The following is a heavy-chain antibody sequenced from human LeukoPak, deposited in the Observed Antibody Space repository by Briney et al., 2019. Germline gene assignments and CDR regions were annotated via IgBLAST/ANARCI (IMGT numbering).Heavy chain of an antibody. CDR3: ARGQSRYFDWYLGFFDY. J-gene: IGHJ4*02. D-gene: IGHD3-9*01. CDR2: ISSTSSYI. V-gene: IGHV3-21*01. CDR1: GFTFSSY. Sequence: GGSLRLSCAASGFTFSSYMNWVRQAPGKGLEGVSSISSTSSYIYYPDSVKGRFTISRDNAKNPLYLQMNSLRADDTAVYYCARGQSRYFDWYLGFFDYWGQGTLVTVSS.